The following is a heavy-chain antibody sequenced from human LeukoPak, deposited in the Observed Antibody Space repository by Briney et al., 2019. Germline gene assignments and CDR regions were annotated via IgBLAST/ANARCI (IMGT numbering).Heavy chain of an antibody. D-gene: IGHD6-13*01. CDR2: INPSGGST. CDR3: ARGGRAGVVWGYSDY. CDR1: GYTFTNYY. V-gene: IGHV1-46*01. J-gene: IGHJ4*02. Sequence: ASVKVSCTASGYTFTNYYIHWARQAPGRGLEWMGIINPSGGSTSYAQRFQGRVTMTSDTSTSTVYMDLSSLTSEDTAVYYCARGGRAGVVWGYSDYWGQGTLVTVSS.